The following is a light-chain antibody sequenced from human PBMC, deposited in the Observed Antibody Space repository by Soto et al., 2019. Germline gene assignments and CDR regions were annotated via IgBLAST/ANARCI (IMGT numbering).Light chain of an antibody. J-gene: IGLJ1*01. Sequence: QSVLTQPPSVSGSPGQSVTISCTGTSSDVGSYNHVSWYQHHPGKAPKLMIYEVSNRPSGVPDRFSGSKSGNTASLTVSGLQAEEEADYYCISYAGSNLLYVFGTGTKVTVL. CDR3: ISYAGSNLLYV. CDR2: EVS. CDR1: SSDVGSYNH. V-gene: IGLV2-8*01.